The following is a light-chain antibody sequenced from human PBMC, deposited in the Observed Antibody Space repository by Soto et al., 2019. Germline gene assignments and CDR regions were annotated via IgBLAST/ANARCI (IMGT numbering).Light chain of an antibody. V-gene: IGLV1-40*01. Sequence: QLVLTQPPSVSGAPGQRVTISCTGSSSNIGAGYEVHWYQQLPGTAPKLLIYGNSNRPSGVPDRFSGSKSGTSASLAITGLQAEDEADYYCQSYDSSLSGVVFGGGTKVTVL. J-gene: IGLJ2*01. CDR3: QSYDSSLSGVV. CDR2: GNS. CDR1: SSNIGAGYE.